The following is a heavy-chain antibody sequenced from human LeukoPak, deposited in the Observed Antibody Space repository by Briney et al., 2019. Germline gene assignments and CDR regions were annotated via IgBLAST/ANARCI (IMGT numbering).Heavy chain of an antibody. D-gene: IGHD3-3*01. Sequence: SETLSLTCTVSGGCISSYYWSWIRLPPGKGLEWIGYMYYSGSTNYNPSLKSRVTMSVDTSKNQFSLKLSSVTAADTAVYYCARLSGGVVIMGGDFDYWGQGTLVTVSS. CDR3: ARLSGGVVIMGGDFDY. CDR1: GGCISSYY. J-gene: IGHJ4*02. V-gene: IGHV4-59*08. CDR2: MYYSGST.